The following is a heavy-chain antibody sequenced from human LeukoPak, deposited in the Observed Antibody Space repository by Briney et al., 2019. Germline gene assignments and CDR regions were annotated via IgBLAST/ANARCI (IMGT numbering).Heavy chain of an antibody. J-gene: IGHJ4*02. CDR3: ARAILSGYPDS. D-gene: IGHD3-3*01. CDR2: ITDNGRKI. CDR1: GFTFSDYY. V-gene: IGHV3-11*04. Sequence: GGSLRLSCAASGFTFSDYYMGWIRQAPGKGLEWVSYITDNGRKIYYADSVKGRFTISRDNAKYSLYLQINRLRDEDTAVYCCARAILSGYPDSWGQGTLVIVFS.